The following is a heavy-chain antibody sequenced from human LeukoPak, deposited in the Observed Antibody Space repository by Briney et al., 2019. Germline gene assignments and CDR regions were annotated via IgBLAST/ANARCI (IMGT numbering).Heavy chain of an antibody. Sequence: SETLSLTCTVSGASLSIYYWSWIRQPAGKGLEWIGRINTSGSAKYNASLKSRVTISVDTSKNQFSLKLSSVTAADTAVYYCARGVYIAAAQYGYWGQGTLVTVSS. J-gene: IGHJ4*02. CDR3: ARGVYIAAAQYGY. CDR2: INTSGSA. CDR1: GASLSIYY. V-gene: IGHV4-4*07. D-gene: IGHD6-13*01.